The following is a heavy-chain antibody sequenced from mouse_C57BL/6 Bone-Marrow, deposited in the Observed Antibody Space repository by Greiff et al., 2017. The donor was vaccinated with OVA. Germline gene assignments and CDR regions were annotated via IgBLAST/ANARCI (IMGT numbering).Heavy chain of an antibody. CDR2: INPSTGGT. Sequence: EVQLQESGPELEKPGASVKISCKASGYSFTGYYMNWVKQSPEKSLEWIGEINPSTGGTTYNQKFKAKATLTVDKSSSTAYMQLKSLTSEDSAVYYCARWFFDYWGQGTTLTVSS. CDR1: GYSFTGYY. V-gene: IGHV1-42*01. J-gene: IGHJ2*01. D-gene: IGHD2-2*01. CDR3: ARWFFDY.